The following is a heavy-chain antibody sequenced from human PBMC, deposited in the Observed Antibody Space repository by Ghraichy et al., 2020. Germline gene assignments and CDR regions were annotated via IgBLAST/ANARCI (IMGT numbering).Heavy chain of an antibody. CDR2: ILPIPDVA. CDR3: ARGGYYDTGGHWQSNWFDS. D-gene: IGHD2-21*01. J-gene: IGHJ5*01. Sequence: SVKVSCKASGGSFSDYGISWVRQAPGQGLEWMGRILPIPDVANYAQKFQGRVTITADKTTSTAYMYLSRLRSDDTAVYYCARGGYYDTGGHWQSNWFDSWGQGTLVTVSS. V-gene: IGHV1-69*04. CDR1: GGSFSDYG.